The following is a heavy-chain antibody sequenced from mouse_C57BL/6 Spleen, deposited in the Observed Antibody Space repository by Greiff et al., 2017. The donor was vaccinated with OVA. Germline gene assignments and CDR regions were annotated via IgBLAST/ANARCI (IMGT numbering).Heavy chain of an antibody. J-gene: IGHJ1*03. CDR1: GFTFTDYY. CDR3: ARYYYGSSPHWYFDV. CDR2: IRNKANGYTT. Sequence: DVKLVESGGGLVQPGGSLSLSCAASGFTFTDYYMSWVRQPPGKALEWLGFIRNKANGYTTEYSASVKGRFTISRDNSQSILYLQMNALRAEDSATYYCARYYYGSSPHWYFDVWGTGTTVTVSS. D-gene: IGHD1-1*01. V-gene: IGHV7-3*01.